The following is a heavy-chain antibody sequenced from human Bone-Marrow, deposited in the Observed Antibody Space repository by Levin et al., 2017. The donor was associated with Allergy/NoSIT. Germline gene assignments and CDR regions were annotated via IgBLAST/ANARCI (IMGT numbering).Heavy chain of an antibody. D-gene: IGHD3-10*01. CDR1: GFTFSSYS. J-gene: IGHJ4*02. V-gene: IGHV3-21*01. Sequence: SGGSLRLSCAASGFTFSSYSMNWVRQAPGKGLEWVSSISSSSSYIYYADSVKGRFTISRDNAKNSLYLQMNSLRAEDTAVYYCARDGAMVLWFGELLPGPFDYWGQGTLVTVSS. CDR3: ARDGAMVLWFGELLPGPFDY. CDR2: ISSSSSYI.